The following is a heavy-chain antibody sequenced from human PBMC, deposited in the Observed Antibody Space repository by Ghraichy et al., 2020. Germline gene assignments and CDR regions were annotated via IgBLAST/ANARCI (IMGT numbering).Heavy chain of an antibody. J-gene: IGHJ6*02. CDR3: ARAYWYEYSSSSGYYGMDV. Sequence: SQTLSLTCAISGDSVSSNSAAWNWIRQSPSRGLEWLGRTYYRSKWYNDYAVSVKSRITINPDTSKNQFSLQLNSVTPEDTAVYYCARAYWYEYSSSSGYYGMDVWGQGTTVTVSS. V-gene: IGHV6-1*01. CDR2: TYYRSKWYN. CDR1: GDSVSSNSAA. D-gene: IGHD6-6*01.